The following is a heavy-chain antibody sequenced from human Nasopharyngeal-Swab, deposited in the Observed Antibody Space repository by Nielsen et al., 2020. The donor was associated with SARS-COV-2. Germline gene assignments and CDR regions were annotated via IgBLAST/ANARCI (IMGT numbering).Heavy chain of an antibody. Sequence: SETLSLTCTVSGVPITSQYWSWIRQPPGKGLEWIGYISHNSGTSYNPSLKSRVTMFMDTSKNQFSLRLTSVTAADTAVYYCAKEGATGWFDPCGQGTLVTVSS. CDR2: ISHNSGT. CDR3: AKEGATGWFDP. J-gene: IGHJ5*02. CDR1: GVPITSQY. V-gene: IGHV4-59*11.